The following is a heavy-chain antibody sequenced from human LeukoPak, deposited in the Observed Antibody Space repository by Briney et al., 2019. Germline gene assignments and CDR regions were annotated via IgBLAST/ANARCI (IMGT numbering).Heavy chain of an antibody. V-gene: IGHV4-34*01. Sequence: SETLSLTCGVSGGSFTNQFWTWIRQAPGLGLEWIGDINHNRVTNYNPSLKSRVTISADTSNSLSLRSVTAADTAVYFCAWHYVWGRFDSWGQGTLVTVSS. CDR2: INHNRVT. CDR3: AWHYVWGRFDS. J-gene: IGHJ4*02. CDR1: GGSFTNQF. D-gene: IGHD3-16*01.